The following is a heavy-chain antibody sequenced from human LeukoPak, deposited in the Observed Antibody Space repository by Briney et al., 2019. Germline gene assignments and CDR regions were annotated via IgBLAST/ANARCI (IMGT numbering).Heavy chain of an antibody. J-gene: IGHJ3*02. Sequence: PGGSLRLSCAASGFTFSSYGMHSVRQAPGKGLEWVAVISYDGSNKYYADSVKGRFTISRDNSKNTLYLQMNSLRAEDTAVYYCAKGEMPLIWGQGTMVTVSS. V-gene: IGHV3-30*18. CDR3: AKGEMPLI. CDR1: GFTFSSYG. CDR2: ISYDGSNK. D-gene: IGHD5-24*01.